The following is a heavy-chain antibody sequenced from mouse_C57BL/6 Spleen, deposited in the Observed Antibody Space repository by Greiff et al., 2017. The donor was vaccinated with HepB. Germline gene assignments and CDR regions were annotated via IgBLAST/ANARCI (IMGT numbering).Heavy chain of an antibody. CDR3: ASYYYGSSYY. D-gene: IGHD1-1*01. J-gene: IGHJ2*01. CDR2: ISYDGSN. Sequence: EVQLVESGPGLVKPSQSLSLTCSVTGYSITSGYYWNWIRQFPGNKLEWMGYISYDGSNNYNPSLKNRISITRDTSKNQFFLKLNSVTTEDTATYYCASYYYGSSYYWGQGTTLTVSS. V-gene: IGHV3-6*01. CDR1: GYSITSGYY.